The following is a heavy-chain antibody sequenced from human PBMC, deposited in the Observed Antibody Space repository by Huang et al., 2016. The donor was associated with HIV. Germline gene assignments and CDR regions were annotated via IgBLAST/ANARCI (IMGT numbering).Heavy chain of an antibody. CDR1: GGSITSSSFY. CDR3: ARHFSYYDSSGYTPWDAFDI. Sequence: QLQLQGSGPGLVKPSETLSLTCTVSGGSITSSSFYWGWIRQPPGKGLEWVGSIYYRESTDYNPSLKSRVTVSGDTSKNQFSRKLSSVTAADTAVYYCARHFSYYDSSGYTPWDAFDIWGQGTMVTVSS. CDR2: IYYREST. J-gene: IGHJ3*02. D-gene: IGHD3-22*01. V-gene: IGHV4-39*01.